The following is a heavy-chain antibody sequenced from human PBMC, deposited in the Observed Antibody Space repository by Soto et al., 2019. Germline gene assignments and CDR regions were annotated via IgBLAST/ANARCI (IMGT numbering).Heavy chain of an antibody. V-gene: IGHV3-74*01. CDR3: GTVLEH. CDR2: VDSDGRGT. CDR1: GITFTNYW. J-gene: IGHJ4*02. D-gene: IGHD1-1*01. Sequence: EVQLVESGGGSVQPGGSLRLSCVASGITFTNYWMHWVRQVPGKGLVWVARVDSDGRGTSYADFVKGRFTISRDNAKNTLYLQRPSMRVEDTAMYYCGTVLEHWGQGFPATVSS.